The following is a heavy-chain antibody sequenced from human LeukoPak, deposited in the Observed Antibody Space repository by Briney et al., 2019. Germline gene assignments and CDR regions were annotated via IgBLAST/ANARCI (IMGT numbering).Heavy chain of an antibody. D-gene: IGHD6-13*01. V-gene: IGHV3-23*01. CDR1: GFTFSSYG. Sequence: GGSLRLSCAASGFTFSSYGMSWVRQAPGKGLEWVSAISGSGGSTYYADSVKGRFTISRDNSKNTLYLQMNSLRAEDTAVYYCAKARSSWFFYYMDVWGKGTTVTISS. J-gene: IGHJ6*03. CDR3: AKARSSWFFYYMDV. CDR2: ISGSGGST.